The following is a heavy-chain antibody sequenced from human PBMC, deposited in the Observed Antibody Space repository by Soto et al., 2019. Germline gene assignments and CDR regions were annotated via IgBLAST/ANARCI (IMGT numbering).Heavy chain of an antibody. CDR1: GFTFSNAW. J-gene: IGHJ4*02. CDR3: TTPQRGWPPYFDY. Sequence: GGSLRLSCAASGFTFSNAWMSWVRQAPGKGLEWVGRIKSKTDGGTTDYAAPVKGRFTISRDDSKNTLYLQMNSLKTEDTAVYYCTTPQRGWPPYFDYWGQGTLVTVSS. V-gene: IGHV3-15*01. CDR2: IKSKTDGGTT. D-gene: IGHD3-10*01.